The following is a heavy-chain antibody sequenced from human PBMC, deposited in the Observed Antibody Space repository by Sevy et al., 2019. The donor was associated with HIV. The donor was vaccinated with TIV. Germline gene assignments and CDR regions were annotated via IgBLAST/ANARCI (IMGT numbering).Heavy chain of an antibody. CDR1: GFTVSSKY. CDR2: IYSGGTT. D-gene: IGHD1-20*01. J-gene: IGHJ6*02. CDR3: AGAPRYYYYGMDV. V-gene: IGHV3-53*01. Sequence: GGSLRLSCAASGFTVSSKYMSWVCQAPGKGLEWVSTIYSGGTTYYADSVKGRFTISRDNSQNTLWLQMNSLRAEDTAVYYCAGAPRYYYYGMDVWGQGTTVTVSS.